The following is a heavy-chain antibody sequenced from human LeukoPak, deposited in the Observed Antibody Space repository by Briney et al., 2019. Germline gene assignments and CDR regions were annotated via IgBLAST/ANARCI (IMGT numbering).Heavy chain of an antibody. Sequence: SETLSLTCTVSGGSISSGDYYWSWIRQPPGKGLEWIGYIYYSGSTYYHPSLKSRVTISVDTSKNQFSLKLSSVTAADTAVYYCARDLWVHYYYYYMDVWGKGTTVTVSS. CDR1: GGSISSGDYY. CDR2: IYYSGST. J-gene: IGHJ6*03. CDR3: ARDLWVHYYYYYMDV. V-gene: IGHV4-30-4*08. D-gene: IGHD1-1*01.